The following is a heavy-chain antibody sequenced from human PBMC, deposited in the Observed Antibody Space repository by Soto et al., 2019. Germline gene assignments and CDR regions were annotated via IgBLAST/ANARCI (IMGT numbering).Heavy chain of an antibody. CDR1: GLNFSNFG. D-gene: IGHD3-16*01. CDR3: AKEVWGLYTFGRPLDN. J-gene: IGHJ4*01. Sequence: GGSLRLACAASGLNFSNFGMYWVRQAPGKGLEWVAVIWYDGSQKYYADSVKGRFTISRDNSNNTLYLQMSSLRAEDTAVYYCAKEVWGLYTFGRPLDNWGHGTLVTVS. V-gene: IGHV3-33*06. CDR2: IWYDGSQK.